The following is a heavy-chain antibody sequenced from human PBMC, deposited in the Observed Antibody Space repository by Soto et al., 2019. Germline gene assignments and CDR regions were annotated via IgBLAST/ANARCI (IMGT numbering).Heavy chain of an antibody. CDR3: ARVWNDGRFDY. CDR2: RNQNGGSM. D-gene: IGHD1-1*01. CDR1: GFTLSNYW. J-gene: IGHJ4*02. V-gene: IGHV3-7*01. Sequence: RLSLRLSCAASGFTLSNYWMTWVRQAPCKVLEWVASRNQNGGSMHYVDSVKVRFTVSRDNAKNSLYLQVNSLRAEDTAVFYCARVWNDGRFDYWGQGTLVTVSS.